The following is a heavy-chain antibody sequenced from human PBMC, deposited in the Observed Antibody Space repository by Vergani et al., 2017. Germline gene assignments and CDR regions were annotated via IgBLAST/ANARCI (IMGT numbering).Heavy chain of an antibody. CDR3: ARDLGRGTTVLEADP. J-gene: IGHJ5*02. D-gene: IGHD4-17*01. CDR2: ISGSGGST. V-gene: IGHV3-23*01. CDR1: GFTFSSYA. Sequence: EVQLLESGGGLVQPGGSLRLSCAASGFTFSSYAMSWVRQAPGKGLEWVSAISGSGGSTYYADSVKGRFTISRDNSKNTLYLQMNSLRAEDTAVYYCARDLGRGTTVLEADPWGQGTLVTVSS.